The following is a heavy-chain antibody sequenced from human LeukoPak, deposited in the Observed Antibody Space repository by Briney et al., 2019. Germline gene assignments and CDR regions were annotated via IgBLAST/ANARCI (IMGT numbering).Heavy chain of an antibody. CDR1: GGSISSFY. CDR3: ARPNYDSSGYYFDY. CDR2: IYDSGST. J-gene: IGHJ4*02. D-gene: IGHD3-22*01. Sequence: SETLSLTCTVSGGSISSFYWSWIRQPPGKGLEWIGYIYDSGSTNYNPSLESRVTISVDTSKNHFSLKLSSVTAADTAVYYCARPNYDSSGYYFDYWGQGTLVTVSS. V-gene: IGHV4-59*08.